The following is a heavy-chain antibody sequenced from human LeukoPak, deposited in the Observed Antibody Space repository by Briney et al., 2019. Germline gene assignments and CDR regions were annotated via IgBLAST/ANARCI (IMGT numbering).Heavy chain of an antibody. V-gene: IGHV3-66*01. CDR2: IYSGGTT. CDR1: GFTVSTNY. CDR3: ARYDYGRSGFDY. J-gene: IGHJ4*02. Sequence: GGSLRLSCAASGFTVSTNYMTWVRQAPGKGLEWVSVIYSGGTTYYADSVKGRFSISRDNSKNTLYLQMNSLRAEDAAVYYCARYDYGRSGFDYWGQGTLVTFAS. D-gene: IGHD5-12*01.